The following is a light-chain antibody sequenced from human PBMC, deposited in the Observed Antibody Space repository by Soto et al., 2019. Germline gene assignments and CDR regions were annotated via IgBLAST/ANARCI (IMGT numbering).Light chain of an antibody. V-gene: IGLV1-47*02. CDR1: SSNVGSNY. CDR2: SND. J-gene: IGLJ3*02. CDR3: AAWDNSVSVL. Sequence: QPVLTQPPSASGTPGQRVTISCSGSSSNVGSNYVYWYQQLPGTAPKLLIYSNDQRPSGVPDRFSGSKSGTSASLAISGLRSEDEADYYCAAWDNSVSVLFGGGTKVTVL.